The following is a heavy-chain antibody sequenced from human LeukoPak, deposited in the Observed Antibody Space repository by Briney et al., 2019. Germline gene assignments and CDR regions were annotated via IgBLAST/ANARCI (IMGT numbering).Heavy chain of an antibody. CDR1: GDSVSSNSAA. J-gene: IGHJ4*02. CDR3: VRDRVGRSLFNY. V-gene: IGHV6-1*01. Sequence: QTLSLTCALSGDSVSSNSAAWHSIRQSPSRGIEWLGRTYYRSKWYHDYAVSVRSRITINPDTSKTQLSLQLNSVTPEDKAVNYCVRDRVGRSLFNYCCQGALVTVSS. D-gene: IGHD1-26*01. CDR2: TYYRSKWYH.